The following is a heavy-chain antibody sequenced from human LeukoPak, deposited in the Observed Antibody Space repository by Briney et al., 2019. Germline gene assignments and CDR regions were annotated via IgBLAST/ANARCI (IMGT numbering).Heavy chain of an antibody. Sequence: SETLSLTCTVSGGSISSGSYYWSWIRQPPGKGLEWIGEINHSGSTNYNPSLKSRVTISVDTSKNQFSLKLSSVTAVDTAVYYCARGGFGVVIFFDYWGQGTLVTVSS. CDR3: ARGGFGVVIFFDY. D-gene: IGHD3-3*01. V-gene: IGHV4-39*07. CDR2: INHSGST. CDR1: GGSISSGSYY. J-gene: IGHJ4*02.